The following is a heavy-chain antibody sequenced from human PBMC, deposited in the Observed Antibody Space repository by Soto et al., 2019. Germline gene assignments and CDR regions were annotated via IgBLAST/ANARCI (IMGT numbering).Heavy chain of an antibody. D-gene: IGHD3-3*01. CDR3: AGFNGFWSVYSNSGVAV. V-gene: IGHV3-30-3*01. J-gene: IGHJ6*04. CDR2: ISYDGSNY. CDR1: GFTFSSYA. Sequence: GGSLRLSCAASGFTFSSYAMHWVRQAPGKGLEWVTIISYDGSNYYYADSVKGRFTISRDNSKNTLYLQMNSLRPEDTAVYYWAGFNGFWSVYSNSGVAVGAKGTPVPVS.